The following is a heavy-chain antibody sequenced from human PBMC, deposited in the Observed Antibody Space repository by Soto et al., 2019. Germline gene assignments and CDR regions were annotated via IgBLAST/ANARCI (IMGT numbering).Heavy chain of an antibody. CDR3: ASGYDILTGYPRGDYYGMDV. J-gene: IGHJ6*02. Sequence: SETMSLTCTVSGGNISSSSYYWGWIRQPPGKGLEWIGSIYYSGSTYYNPSLKSRVTISVDTSKNQFSLKLSSVTAADTAVYYCASGYDILTGYPRGDYYGMDVWGQGTTVTVSS. CDR1: GGNISSSSYY. V-gene: IGHV4-39*01. CDR2: IYYSGST. D-gene: IGHD3-9*01.